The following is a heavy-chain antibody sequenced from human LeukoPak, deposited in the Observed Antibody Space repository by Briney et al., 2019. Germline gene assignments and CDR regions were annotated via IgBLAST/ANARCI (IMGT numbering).Heavy chain of an antibody. Sequence: GASVKVSCKASGYTFTSYGISWVRQAPGQGLEWMGWMSTYNSNRNYTQKFQGRVTMTTDTSTSAAYMELRSLRSDDTAVYYCARAYGSGSYHKGHYYYYYYMGVWGTGTTVTISS. V-gene: IGHV1-18*01. CDR1: GYTFTSYG. D-gene: IGHD3-10*01. CDR3: ARAYGSGSYHKGHYYYYYYMGV. CDR2: MSTYNSNR. J-gene: IGHJ6*03.